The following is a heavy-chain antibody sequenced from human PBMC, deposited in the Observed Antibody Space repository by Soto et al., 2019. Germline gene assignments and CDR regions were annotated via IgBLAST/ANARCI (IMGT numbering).Heavy chain of an antibody. CDR3: TRDIIVVPAAIEDGYYYYGMDV. CDR2: IRSKAYGGTT. Sequence: GGSLRLSCTASGFTFGDYAMSWVRQAPGKGLEWVGFIRSKAYGGTTEYAASVKGRFTISRDDSKSIAYLQMNSLKTEDTAVYYCTRDIIVVPAAIEDGYYYYGMDVWGQGTTVTVSS. J-gene: IGHJ6*02. CDR1: GFTFGDYA. V-gene: IGHV3-49*04. D-gene: IGHD2-2*02.